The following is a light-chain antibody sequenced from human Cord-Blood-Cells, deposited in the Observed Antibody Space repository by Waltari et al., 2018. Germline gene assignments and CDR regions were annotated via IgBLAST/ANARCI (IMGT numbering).Light chain of an antibody. CDR1: SSDVRRYNL. V-gene: IGLV2-23*02. CDR2: EVS. Sequence: QSALTPPASVSGSPGQSITLSCTGTSSDVRRYNLVSWYQQHPGKAPKLMIYEVSKRPSGVSNRFSGSKSGNTASLTISGLQAEDEADYYCCSYAGSSTHVVFGGGTKLTVL. CDR3: CSYAGSSTHVV. J-gene: IGLJ2*01.